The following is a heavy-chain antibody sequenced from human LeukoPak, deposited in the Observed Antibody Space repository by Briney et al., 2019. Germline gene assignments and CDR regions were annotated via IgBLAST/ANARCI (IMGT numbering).Heavy chain of an antibody. J-gene: IGHJ4*01. CDR1: GLTFSDYW. V-gene: IGHV3-7*01. CDR3: ARDGTAAGLYFDL. Sequence: AGGSLRLSCAVSGLTFSDYWMNWVRQAPGKGLEWVASIKQDGGEKSYVDSVKGRFTISRDNPKNSLYLQMSSLRAEDTAVYYCARDGTAAGLYFDLWGQGTLVTVSS. CDR2: IKQDGGEK. D-gene: IGHD6-13*01.